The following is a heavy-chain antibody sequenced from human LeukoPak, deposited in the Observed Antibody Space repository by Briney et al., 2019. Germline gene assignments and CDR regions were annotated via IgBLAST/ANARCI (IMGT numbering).Heavy chain of an antibody. CDR2: IHYSGST. Sequence: SETLSLTCTVSGDSIGSYYWSWIRQPPGKGLEWIGNIHYSGSTKYNPSLKSRVTISVDTSKNQFSLRVTSLTAADTAVYYCARLGALHDAFDVWGQGTLVTVSS. V-gene: IGHV4-59*12. J-gene: IGHJ3*01. D-gene: IGHD3-16*01. CDR1: GDSIGSYY. CDR3: ARLGALHDAFDV.